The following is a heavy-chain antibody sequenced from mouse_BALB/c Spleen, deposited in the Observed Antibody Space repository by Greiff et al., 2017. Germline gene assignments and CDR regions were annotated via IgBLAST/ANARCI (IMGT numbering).Heavy chain of an antibody. CDR3: FYGSSPYYAMDY. CDR2: IDPENGDT. D-gene: IGHD1-1*01. Sequence: VQLQQSGAELVRSGASVKLSCTASGFNIKDYYMHWVKQRPEQGLEWIGWIDPENGDTEYAPKFQGKATMTADTSSNTAYLQLSSLTSEDTAVYYCFYGSSPYYAMDYWGQGTSFTVSS. J-gene: IGHJ4*01. V-gene: IGHV14-4*02. CDR1: GFNIKDYY.